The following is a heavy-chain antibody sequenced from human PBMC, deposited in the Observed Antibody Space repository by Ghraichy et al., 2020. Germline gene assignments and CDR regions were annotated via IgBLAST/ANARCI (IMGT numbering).Heavy chain of an antibody. CDR1: GFTFSHYW. CDR3: VRGVSQLNYYFDY. Sequence: GESLRLSCAASGFTFSHYWMHWVRQAPGKGLVWVSRIKTDGSSTDYADSVKGRFTISRDNAKNTLYLQMNSLRAEDTAVYYCVRGVSQLNYYFDYWGQGTLVTVSS. V-gene: IGHV3-74*01. D-gene: IGHD5-24*01. J-gene: IGHJ4*02. CDR2: IKTDGSST.